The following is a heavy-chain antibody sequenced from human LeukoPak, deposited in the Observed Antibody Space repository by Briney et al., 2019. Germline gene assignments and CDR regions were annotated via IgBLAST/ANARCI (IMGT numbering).Heavy chain of an antibody. CDR2: ISYVGSNI. Sequence: PAGGSLRLSCAASGFTFSSYGMHWVRQPPGKGLEWVAVISYVGSNIYYADSVKGRFTISKDNSKNTLYLQMNRLRSDDAAIYYCARDWGQVPASISGHWGQGTPVTVSS. CDR1: GFTFSSYG. D-gene: IGHD2-2*01. CDR3: ARDWGQVPASISGH. J-gene: IGHJ1*01. V-gene: IGHV3-30*03.